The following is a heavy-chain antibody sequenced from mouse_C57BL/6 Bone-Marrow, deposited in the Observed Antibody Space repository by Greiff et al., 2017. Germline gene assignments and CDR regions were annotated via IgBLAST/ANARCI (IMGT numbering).Heavy chain of an antibody. CDR2: ISGGGGNN. Sequence: VQAVESGGGLVKPGGSLKLSCAASGFTFRSYTMSWVRPTPEKRLEWVATISGGGGNNYYPDSVKGRFTISRDNAKNTLYLQMSSLRSEDTGVYYCARPGSVDYWGQGTTLTVSS. V-gene: IGHV5-9*04. CDR3: ARPGSVDY. D-gene: IGHD4-1*01. J-gene: IGHJ2*01. CDR1: GFTFRSYT.